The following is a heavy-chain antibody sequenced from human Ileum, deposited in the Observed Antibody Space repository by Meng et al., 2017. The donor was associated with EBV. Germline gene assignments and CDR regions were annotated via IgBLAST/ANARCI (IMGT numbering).Heavy chain of an antibody. D-gene: IGHD2-21*02. CDR3: ARRDTAWFDP. Sequence: QLHLQESDPGLVKPSETLSLICSLSGGSITSYSYYWGWIRQPPGKGLEWIATIYHTGSTYYNPSLKSRVTISVDTSKNEFSLKVTSVTAADTALYYCARRDTAWFDPWGRGTLVTVSS. CDR1: GGSITSYSYY. V-gene: IGHV4-39*01. J-gene: IGHJ5*02. CDR2: IYHTGST.